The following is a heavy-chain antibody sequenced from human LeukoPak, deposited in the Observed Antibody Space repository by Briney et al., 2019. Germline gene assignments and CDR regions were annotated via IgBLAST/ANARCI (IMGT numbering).Heavy chain of an antibody. CDR2: ISAYNGNT. Sequence: GASVKVSCKASGYTFTSYGISWVRQAPGQGLEWMGWISAYNGNTNYAQKLQGRVTMTTDTSTSTAYMELRSLRSDDTAVYYCARDPLDYGDYVNYYYGMDVWGQGTTVTVSS. J-gene: IGHJ6*02. CDR3: ARDPLDYGDYVNYYYGMDV. D-gene: IGHD4-17*01. CDR1: GYTFTSYG. V-gene: IGHV1-18*01.